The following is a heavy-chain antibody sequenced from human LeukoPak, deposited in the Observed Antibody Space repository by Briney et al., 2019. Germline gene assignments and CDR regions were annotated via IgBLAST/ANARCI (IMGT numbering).Heavy chain of an antibody. CDR3: ASWPGEAHNSLWSGPFDH. D-gene: IGHD3-3*01. J-gene: IGHJ4*02. V-gene: IGHV1-46*01. Sequence: ASVKVSCKASGYTFSSKNVHWVRQAPGQGLEWMGIINPSGGSTNFPQKFQGRVTMSRDTSTSTVYMELSNLRSEDTAVYYCASWPGEAHNSLWSGPFDHWGQGTLVTVSA. CDR1: GYTFSSKN. CDR2: INPSGGST.